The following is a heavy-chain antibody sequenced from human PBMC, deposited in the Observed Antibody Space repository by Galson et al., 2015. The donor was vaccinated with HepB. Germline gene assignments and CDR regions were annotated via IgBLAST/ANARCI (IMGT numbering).Heavy chain of an antibody. Sequence: SVKVSCKASGYTFTSYDINWVRQATGQGLEWMGWMNPNSGNTGYAQKFQGRVTITADKSTSTAYMELSSLRSEDTAVYYCARSKGHYYDSSGFDYWGQGTLVTVSS. V-gene: IGHV1-8*01. J-gene: IGHJ4*02. CDR3: ARSKGHYYDSSGFDY. CDR1: GYTFTSYD. D-gene: IGHD3-22*01. CDR2: MNPNSGNT.